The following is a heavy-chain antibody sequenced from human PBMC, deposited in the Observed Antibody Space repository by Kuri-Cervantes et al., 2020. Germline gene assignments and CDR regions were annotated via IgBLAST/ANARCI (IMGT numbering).Heavy chain of an antibody. CDR3: ARGPYRGSGGFDP. Sequence: SETLSLTCAVYGGSFSGYYWCWIRQPPGKGLEWIGETNHSESTNYNPSLKSRVTITVDTSKNQFSLKLSSVTAADTAVYYCARGPYRGSGGFDPWGQGTLVTVSS. V-gene: IGHV4-34*01. CDR2: TNHSEST. J-gene: IGHJ5*02. D-gene: IGHD1-26*01. CDR1: GGSFSGYY.